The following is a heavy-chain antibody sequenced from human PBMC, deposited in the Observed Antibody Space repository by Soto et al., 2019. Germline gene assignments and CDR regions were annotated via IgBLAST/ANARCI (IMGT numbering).Heavy chain of an antibody. V-gene: IGHV1-69*01. CDR1: GGTFSSYA. CDR3: ARADYSGYDTPYYYYGMDV. D-gene: IGHD5-12*01. Sequence: QVQLVQSGAEVKKPGSSVKVSCKASGGTFSSYAISWVRQAPGQGLEWMGGIIPIFGTANYAQKFQGRVTITADESTSTAYMELSSLRSEDTAVYYCARADYSGYDTPYYYYGMDVWGQGTTVTVSS. J-gene: IGHJ6*02. CDR2: IIPIFGTA.